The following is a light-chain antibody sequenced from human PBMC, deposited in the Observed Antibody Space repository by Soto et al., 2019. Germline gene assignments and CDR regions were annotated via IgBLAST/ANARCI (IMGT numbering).Light chain of an antibody. V-gene: IGKV1-8*01. CDR3: QQYYSYPPMYT. CDR2: AAS. CDR1: QGISSY. Sequence: AIRMTQSPSSLSASTGDRVTITCRASQGISSYLAWYQQKPGKAPKLLIYAASTLQSGVPSRFSGSGSGTEFTLTISCLQSEDFATYYCQQYYSYPPMYTFGHGTKLEI. J-gene: IGKJ2*01.